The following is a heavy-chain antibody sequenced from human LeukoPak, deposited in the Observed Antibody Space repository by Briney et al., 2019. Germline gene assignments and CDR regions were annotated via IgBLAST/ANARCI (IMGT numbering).Heavy chain of an antibody. J-gene: IGHJ4*02. CDR2: IIPIFGTA. CDR1: RGTFSSHV. V-gene: IGHV1-69*01. CDR3: ARASTYGSGSSFDY. D-gene: IGHD3-10*01. Sequence: SVKVSCKASRGTFSSHVISWVRQAPGQGLEWMGGIIPIFGTANYAQKFQGRVTITADESTSTAYMELSSLRSEDTAAYYCARASTYGSGSSFDYWGQGTLVTVSS.